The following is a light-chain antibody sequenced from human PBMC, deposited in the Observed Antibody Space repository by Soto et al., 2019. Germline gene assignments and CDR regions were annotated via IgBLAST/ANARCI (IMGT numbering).Light chain of an antibody. V-gene: IGLV4-69*01. Sequence: VLTQSPSASASLGASVKLTCTLSSGHSSYTIAWHQQQPEKGPRYLMKLNSDGSHSKGDGIPDRFSGSSSGGERYLTISSLQSEDEADYYCQTWGTGIRVFGGGTKLTVL. CDR3: QTWGTGIRV. J-gene: IGLJ2*01. CDR2: LNSDGSH. CDR1: SGHSSYT.